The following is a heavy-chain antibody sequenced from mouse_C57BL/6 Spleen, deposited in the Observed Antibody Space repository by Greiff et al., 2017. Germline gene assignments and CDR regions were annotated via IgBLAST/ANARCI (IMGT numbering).Heavy chain of an antibody. CDR1: GYAFSSSW. CDR3: ARWDYGSSYGYAMDY. D-gene: IGHD1-1*01. Sequence: QVQLQQPGPELVKPGASVKISCKASGYAFSSSWMNWVKQRPGKGLEWIGRIYPGDGDTNYNGKFKGKATLTADKSSSTAYMQLSSLTSEDSAVXFCARWDYGSSYGYAMDYWGQGTSVTVSS. V-gene: IGHV1-82*01. J-gene: IGHJ4*01. CDR2: IYPGDGDT.